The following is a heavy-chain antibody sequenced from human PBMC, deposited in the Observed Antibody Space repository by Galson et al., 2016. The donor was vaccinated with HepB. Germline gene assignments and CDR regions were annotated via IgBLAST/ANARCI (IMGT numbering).Heavy chain of an antibody. CDR2: ISWNSGSI. J-gene: IGHJ6*02. Sequence: SLRLSCAASGFTFDDCAMHWVRQAPGKGLEWVSGISWNSGSIGYADSVKGRFTISRDNAKNSLYLQMNSLRAEDTALYYCARYSGSGSNLMDYYYYYGMDVWGQGTTVTVSS. CDR3: ARYSGSGSNLMDYYYYYGMDV. V-gene: IGHV3-9*01. CDR1: GFTFDDCA. D-gene: IGHD3-10*01.